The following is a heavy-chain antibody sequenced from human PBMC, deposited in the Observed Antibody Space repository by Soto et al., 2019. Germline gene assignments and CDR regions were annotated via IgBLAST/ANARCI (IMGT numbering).Heavy chain of an antibody. D-gene: IGHD2-15*01. CDR1: GGTFSSYA. CDR2: IIPIFGTA. CDR3: ARDGKGYYYYGMDV. V-gene: IGHV1-69*13. Sequence: ASVKVSCKASGGTFSSYAISWVRQAPGQGLEWMGGIIPIFGTANYAQKFQGRVTITADESTSTAYMELSSLRSADTAVYYCARDGKGYYYYGMDVWGQGTTVTVSS. J-gene: IGHJ6*02.